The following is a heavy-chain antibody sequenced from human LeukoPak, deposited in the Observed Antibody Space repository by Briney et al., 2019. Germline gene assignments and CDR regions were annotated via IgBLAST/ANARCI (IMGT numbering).Heavy chain of an antibody. J-gene: IGHJ4*02. V-gene: IGHV1-8*01. CDR3: ARGRELLWFGEFYHFDY. CDR2: MNPNSGNT. Sequence: ASVKVSCKASGYTFTSYDINWVRQATGQGLEWMGWMNPNSGNTGYAQKFQGRVTMTRNTSISIAYMELSSLRSEDTAVYYCARGRELLWFGEFYHFDYWGQGTLVTVSS. D-gene: IGHD3-10*01. CDR1: GYTFTSYD.